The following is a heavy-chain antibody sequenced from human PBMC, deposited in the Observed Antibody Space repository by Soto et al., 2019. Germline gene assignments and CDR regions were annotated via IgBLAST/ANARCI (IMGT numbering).Heavy chain of an antibody. Sequence: QVQLVESGGGVVQPGRSLRLSCAASGFTFSSYGMHWVRQAPGKGLEWVAVISYDGSNKYYADSVKGRFTISRDNSKNTLYLQMNSLRAEDTAVYYCANDAAYGDFQFGYGMDVWGQGTTVTVSS. CDR2: ISYDGSNK. D-gene: IGHD4-17*01. V-gene: IGHV3-30*18. CDR3: ANDAAYGDFQFGYGMDV. CDR1: GFTFSSYG. J-gene: IGHJ6*02.